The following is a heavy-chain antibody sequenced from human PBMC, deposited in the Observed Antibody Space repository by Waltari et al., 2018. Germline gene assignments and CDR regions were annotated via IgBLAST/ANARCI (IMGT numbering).Heavy chain of an antibody. J-gene: IGHJ3*01. CDR3: TTFNWGHDAFDL. CDR2: FDPKDAET. D-gene: IGHD7-27*01. CDR1: GYSLTALS. Sequence: QVQLVQSGAEVKKPGASVKVSCQVSGYSLTALSLHWGRQAPGKGLEWMGGFDPKDAETIYAQNFQGRVAMTEDTSTDTAYIDLTSLTSEDTVIYYCTTFNWGHDAFDLWGQGTLVTVSS. V-gene: IGHV1-24*01.